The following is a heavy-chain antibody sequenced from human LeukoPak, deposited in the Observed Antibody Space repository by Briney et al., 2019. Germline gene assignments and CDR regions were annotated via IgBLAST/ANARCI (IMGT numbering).Heavy chain of an antibody. CDR1: GFTFSNYA. J-gene: IGHJ4*02. V-gene: IGHV3-23*01. CDR3: ARASGSSGYYQLPIDY. Sequence: GGSLRLSCAASGFTFSNYAMSWVRQAPGKGLEWVSSITGDGGTTDYAVSVKGRFTISRDNSKNTLYLQLNSLGDEDRALYYCARASGSSGYYQLPIDYWGQGTLVTVSS. D-gene: IGHD3-22*01. CDR2: ITGDGGTT.